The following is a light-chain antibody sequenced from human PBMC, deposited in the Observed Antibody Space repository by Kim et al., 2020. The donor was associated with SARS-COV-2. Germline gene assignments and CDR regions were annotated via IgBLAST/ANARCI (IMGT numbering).Light chain of an antibody. Sequence: PAGTVTHTCAASTGAVTSSNDPNWFQQTPGQPPRALIWSTSNKHSWTPARVSGSLLGGKAVLTLSGAQPEDEAVYFCLLYYSGAVLFGGGTQRTVL. CDR1: TGAVTSSND. V-gene: IGLV7-43*01. J-gene: IGLJ2*01. CDR3: LLYYSGAVL. CDR2: STS.